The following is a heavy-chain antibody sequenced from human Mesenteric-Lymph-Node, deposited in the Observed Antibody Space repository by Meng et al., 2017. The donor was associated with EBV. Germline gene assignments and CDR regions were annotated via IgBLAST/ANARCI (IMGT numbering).Heavy chain of an antibody. Sequence: QLQRQESGPGLVKPSETLSLPCTVSGGSISSSSYYWGWIRQPPGKGLEWIGSIYYSGSTYYNPSLKSRVTISVDTSKNQFSLKLSSVTAADTAVYYCARPDSSSWIHFDYWGQGTLVTVSS. D-gene: IGHD6-13*01. V-gene: IGHV4-39*01. CDR2: IYYSGST. CDR3: ARPDSSSWIHFDY. CDR1: GGSISSSSYY. J-gene: IGHJ4*02.